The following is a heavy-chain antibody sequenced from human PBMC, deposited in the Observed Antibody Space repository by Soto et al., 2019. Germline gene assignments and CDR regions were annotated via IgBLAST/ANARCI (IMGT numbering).Heavy chain of an antibody. Sequence: QVQLVQSGAEVAKPGASVKVSCKSSGYTFSDYGISWVRQAPGQWLEWMGWISAYNGDTNYAHKFQGRVTITTDTSTSTAYLELRSLRSDDRAVYYCARTGGFLEWLSICEYWGQGNLVTVSS. CDR1: GYTFSDYG. J-gene: IGHJ4*02. D-gene: IGHD3-3*01. CDR2: ISAYNGDT. V-gene: IGHV1-18*01. CDR3: ARTGGFLEWLSICEY.